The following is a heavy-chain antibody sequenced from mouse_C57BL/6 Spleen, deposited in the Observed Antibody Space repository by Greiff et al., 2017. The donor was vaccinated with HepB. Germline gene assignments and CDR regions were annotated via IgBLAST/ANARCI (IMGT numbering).Heavy chain of an antibody. J-gene: IGHJ4*01. CDR3: ARTDYYGSRGYAMDY. V-gene: IGHV5-4*03. Sequence: EVKLMESGGGLVKPGGSLKLSCAASGFTFSSYAMSWVRQTPEKRLEWVATISDGGSYTYYPDNVKGRFTISRDNAKNNLYLQMSHLKSEDTAMYYCARTDYYGSRGYAMDYWGQGTSVTVSS. D-gene: IGHD1-1*01. CDR1: GFTFSSYA. CDR2: ISDGGSYT.